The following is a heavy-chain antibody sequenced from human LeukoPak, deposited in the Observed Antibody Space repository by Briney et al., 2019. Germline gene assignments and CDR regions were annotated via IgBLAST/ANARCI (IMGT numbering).Heavy chain of an antibody. CDR2: INPNSGGT. D-gene: IGHD3-10*01. CDR1: GYTFNGYY. CDR3: ARESITMVRGVIGASYYYMDV. J-gene: IGHJ6*03. V-gene: IGHV1-2*02. Sequence: ASVKVSCKASGYTFNGYYMHWVRQAPGHGLEWMGWINPNSGGTNYAQKFQGRVTMTRDTSISTAYMELSRLRSDDTAVYYCARESITMVRGVIGASYYYMDVWGKGTTVTVPS.